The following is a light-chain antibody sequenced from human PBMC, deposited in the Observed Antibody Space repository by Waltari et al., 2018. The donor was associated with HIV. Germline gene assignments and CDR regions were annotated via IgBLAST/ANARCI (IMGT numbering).Light chain of an antibody. J-gene: IGKJ2*01. CDR1: QSLNTSDGNTY. Sequence: DVVITQSPPSMHVNLGQRTSICCRSKQSLNTSDGNTYLNWFHQRPGQSPRRLIYRVSRRDSGAPDRFSGSGSATNFTLKISRVEAGDVGVYYCMQGAHWPYTFGQGTKLEIK. V-gene: IGKV2-30*01. CDR3: MQGAHWPYT. CDR2: RVS.